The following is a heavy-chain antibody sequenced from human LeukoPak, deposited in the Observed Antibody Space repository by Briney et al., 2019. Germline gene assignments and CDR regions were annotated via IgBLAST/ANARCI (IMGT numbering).Heavy chain of an antibody. CDR2: VYYSGST. J-gene: IGHJ3*02. Sequence: SETLSLTCTLSGGSITSDSDYWGWIRQPPGKGLEWIGSVYYSGSTFHNPSLRSRVTLSVDTSKNQFSLRLRSVTAADTAVYYCAREDGYNMDDAFDIWGQGTVVSVSS. D-gene: IGHD5-24*01. V-gene: IGHV4-39*01. CDR3: AREDGYNMDDAFDI. CDR1: GGSITSDSDY.